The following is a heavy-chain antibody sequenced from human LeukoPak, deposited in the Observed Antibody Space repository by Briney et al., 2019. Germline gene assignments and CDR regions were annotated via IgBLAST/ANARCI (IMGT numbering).Heavy chain of an antibody. CDR2: IKSDGST. D-gene: IGHD3-22*01. CDR3: ARAPSESGGYYPEYFRR. Sequence: GGSLSLSCAASGFTFSSYWRHWLRQAPGKGLVWVSRIKSDGSTNYTDSVKGRFTISRDNAKNTVSLQMNSLRAEDTGVYYCARAPSESGGYYPEYFRRWGQGALVTVSS. J-gene: IGHJ1*01. CDR1: GFTFSSYW. V-gene: IGHV3-74*01.